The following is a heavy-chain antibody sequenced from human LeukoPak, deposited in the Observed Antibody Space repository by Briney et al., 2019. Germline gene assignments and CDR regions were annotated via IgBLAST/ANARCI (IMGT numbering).Heavy chain of an antibody. D-gene: IGHD1-1*01. J-gene: IGHJ6*04. CDR2: IIPIFGTA. Sequence: ASVKVSCKASGGTFSSYAISWVRQAPGQGLEWMGGIIPIFGTANYAQKFQGRVTITADESTSTAYMELSSLRSEDTAVYYYASPQEYTPYYYYGMDVWGKGTTVTVSS. V-gene: IGHV1-69*13. CDR1: GGTFSSYA. CDR3: ASPQEYTPYYYYGMDV.